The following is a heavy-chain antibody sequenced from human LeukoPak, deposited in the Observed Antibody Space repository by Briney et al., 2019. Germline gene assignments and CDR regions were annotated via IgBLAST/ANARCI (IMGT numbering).Heavy chain of an antibody. CDR1: GGTFIRYA. Sequence: SVKDSCQASGGTFIRYAISSVSQTPGQGLEWMGGIIPIFGTANYAQKFQGRVTLTADESTSTAYMGQSSLRSEDTAVYYCARGVRPIRGGSGSIPGYYYCMDVWGKGTTVTVSS. CDR3: ARGVRPIRGGSGSIPGYYYCMDV. CDR2: IIPIFGTA. J-gene: IGHJ6*03. V-gene: IGHV1-69*01. D-gene: IGHD3-10*01.